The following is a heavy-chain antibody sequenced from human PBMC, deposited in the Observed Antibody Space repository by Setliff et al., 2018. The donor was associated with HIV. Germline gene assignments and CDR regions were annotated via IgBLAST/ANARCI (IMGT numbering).Heavy chain of an antibody. D-gene: IGHD4-17*01. Sequence: SETLSLTCTVSGGSINSANYYWSWIRPPAGKGLEWVGRIYASGNTSYNPSLQSRVTILIDPSKNQFSLRLSSVTAADTAIYYCVGIYADYSYYLDVWGKGTTVTVSS. J-gene: IGHJ6*03. CDR2: IYASGNT. CDR1: GGSINSANYY. CDR3: VGIYADYSYYLDV. V-gene: IGHV4-61*02.